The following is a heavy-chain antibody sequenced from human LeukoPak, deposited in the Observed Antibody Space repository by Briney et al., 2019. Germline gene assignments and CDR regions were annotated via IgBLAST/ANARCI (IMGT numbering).Heavy chain of an antibody. CDR3: ARVLKGRAPFDY. CDR2: IYHSGST. CDR1: GYTINSGYY. J-gene: IGHJ4*02. Sequence: PSETLSLTCTVSGYTINSGYYWGWIRQPPGKGLEWIGSIYHSGSTYYNPSLKSRVTISVDTSKNQFSLKLSSVTAADTAVYYCARVLKGRAPFDYWGQGTLVTVSS. V-gene: IGHV4-38-2*02.